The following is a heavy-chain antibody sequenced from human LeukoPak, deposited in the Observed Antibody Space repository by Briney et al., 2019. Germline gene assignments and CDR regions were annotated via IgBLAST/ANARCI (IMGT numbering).Heavy chain of an antibody. CDR1: GFTFSSYA. CDR3: ARDVYYGDYGEFDY. V-gene: IGHV3-30-3*01. Sequence: GRSLRLSCAASGFTFSSYAMHWGREAPGKGLEWWAVISYDGSNKYYADSVKGRFTISRDNSKNTLYLQMNSLRAEHTAVYYCARDVYYGDYGEFDYWGQGTLVTVSS. J-gene: IGHJ4*02. CDR2: ISYDGSNK. D-gene: IGHD4-17*01.